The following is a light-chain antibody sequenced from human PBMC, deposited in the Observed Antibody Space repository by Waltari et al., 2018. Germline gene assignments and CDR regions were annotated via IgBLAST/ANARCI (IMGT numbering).Light chain of an antibody. CDR1: QSVLYSSNNKNY. V-gene: IGKV4-1*01. CDR2: WAS. J-gene: IGKJ1*01. Sequence: DIVMTQSPDSLAVSLGERATINCQSSQSVLYSSNNKNYLTWYQQKPGQPPKLLIYWASTRESGVPDRFSGSGSGTDFTLAISGLQAEDVAVYYCQQYYSTPPTFGQGTKVEIK. CDR3: QQYYSTPPT.